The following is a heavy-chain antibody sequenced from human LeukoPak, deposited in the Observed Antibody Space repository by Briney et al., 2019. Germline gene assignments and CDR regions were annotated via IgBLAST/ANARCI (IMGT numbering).Heavy chain of an antibody. CDR1: GASMSTYY. Sequence: SETLSLTCTVSGASMSTYYWSWIRQPAGKGLEWIGRIYTSGSTSYNPSLESRVTMSVDTSKNQLSLKLTSVAAADTAVYSCARDQTKLGANDNWFAPWGQGTLVTVSS. CDR2: IYTSGST. D-gene: IGHD1-26*01. J-gene: IGHJ5*02. V-gene: IGHV4-4*07. CDR3: ARDQTKLGANDNWFAP.